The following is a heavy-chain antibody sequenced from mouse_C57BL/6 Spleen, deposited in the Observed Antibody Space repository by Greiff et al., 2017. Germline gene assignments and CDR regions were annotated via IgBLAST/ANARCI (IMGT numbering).Heavy chain of an antibody. J-gene: IGHJ4*01. D-gene: IGHD3-1*01. CDR2: ISDGGSYT. V-gene: IGHV5-4*01. CDR1: GFTFSSYA. Sequence: EVKLMESGGGLVKPGGSLKLSCAASGFTFSSYAMSWVRQTPEKRLEWVATISDGGSYTYYPDNVKGRFTISRDNAKNNLYLQMSHLKSEDTAMYYCARDRDYGNDYWGQGTSVTVSS. CDR3: ARDRDYGNDY.